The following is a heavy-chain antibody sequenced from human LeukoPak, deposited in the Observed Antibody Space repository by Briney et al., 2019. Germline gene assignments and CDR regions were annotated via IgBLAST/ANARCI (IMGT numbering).Heavy chain of an antibody. CDR2: IYYSGST. D-gene: IGHD3-22*01. CDR3: ARYGTTYYYDSSGHGKSTFDY. V-gene: IGHV4-31*03. Sequence: PSETLSPTCTVSGGSISSGGYYWSWIRQHPGKGLEWIGYIYYSGSTYYNPSLKSRVTISVDTSKNQFSLKLSSVTAADTAVYYCARYGTTYYYDSSGHGKSTFDYWGQGTLVTVSS. J-gene: IGHJ4*02. CDR1: GGSISSGGYY.